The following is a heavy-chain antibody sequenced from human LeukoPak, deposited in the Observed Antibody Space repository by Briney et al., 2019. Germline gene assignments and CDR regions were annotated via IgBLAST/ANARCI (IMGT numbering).Heavy chain of an antibody. J-gene: IGHJ4*02. CDR1: GYTFTSYY. D-gene: IGHD3-16*02. V-gene: IGHV1-46*01. CDR3: ARADTLRHVWGSYRYIYYFDY. Sequence: GASVKVSCKASGYTFTSYYMHWVRQAPGQGLEWMGIINPSGGSTSYAQKFQGRVTMTRDMSTSTVYMELSSLRSEDTAVYYCARADTLRHVWGSYRYIYYFDYWGQGTLVTVSS. CDR2: INPSGGST.